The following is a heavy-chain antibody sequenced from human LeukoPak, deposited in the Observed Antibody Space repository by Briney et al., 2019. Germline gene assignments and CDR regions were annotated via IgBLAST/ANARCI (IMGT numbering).Heavy chain of an antibody. CDR2: FDPEDGET. CDR3: ARGASWYITPGWFDP. D-gene: IGHD6-13*01. V-gene: IGHV1-24*01. Sequence: GASVKVSCKVSGYTLTELSMHWVRQAPGKGLEWMGGFDPEDGETIYAQKFQGRVTMTEDTSTDTAYMELSSLRSEDTAVYYCARGASWYITPGWFDPWGQGTLVTVSS. CDR1: GYTLTELS. J-gene: IGHJ5*02.